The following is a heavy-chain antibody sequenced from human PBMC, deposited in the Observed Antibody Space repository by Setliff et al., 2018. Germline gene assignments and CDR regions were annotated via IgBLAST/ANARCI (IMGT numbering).Heavy chain of an antibody. J-gene: IGHJ4*02. CDR2: ITRDGSET. CDR3: ARGAFGNGLNFRCFDY. CDR1: AFTFSSYS. Sequence: PGGSLRLSCAASAFTFSSYSMNWVRQAPGKGLIWVSRITRDGSETSYADSVKGRFTISRDNAKNSLYLQMTSLRVEDTAVYYCARGAFGNGLNFRCFDYWGQGTLVTVSS. D-gene: IGHD3-16*01. V-gene: IGHV3-74*01.